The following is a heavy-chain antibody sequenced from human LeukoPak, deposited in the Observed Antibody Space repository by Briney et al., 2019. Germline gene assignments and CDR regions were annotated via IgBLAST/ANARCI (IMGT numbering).Heavy chain of an antibody. V-gene: IGHV1-18*01. D-gene: IGHD6-13*01. CDR1: GYTFTSYG. CDR2: ISAYNGNT. CDR3: ARDLNDIAAAGINWFDP. J-gene: IGHJ5*02. Sequence: ASVKVSCKASGYTFTSYGISWVRQAPGQGLEWMGWISAYNGNTNYAQKLQGRVTMTTDTSTRTAYMELRSLRSDDTAVYYCARDLNDIAAAGINWFDPWGQGTLVTVSS.